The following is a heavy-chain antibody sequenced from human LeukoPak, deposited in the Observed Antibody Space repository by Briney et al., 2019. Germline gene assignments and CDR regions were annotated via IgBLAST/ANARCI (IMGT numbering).Heavy chain of an antibody. D-gene: IGHD3-16*01. CDR2: IYHSGST. Sequence: PSETLSLTCTVSGGSISSSSYYWGWIRQPPGKGLEWIGSIYHSGSTYYNPSLKSRVTISVDTSKNQFSLKLSSVTAADTAVYYCARGRPAYDYVWGSPTLGPTDFDYWGQGTLVTVSS. CDR3: ARGRPAYDYVWGSPTLGPTDFDY. CDR1: GGSISSSSYY. V-gene: IGHV4-39*07. J-gene: IGHJ4*02.